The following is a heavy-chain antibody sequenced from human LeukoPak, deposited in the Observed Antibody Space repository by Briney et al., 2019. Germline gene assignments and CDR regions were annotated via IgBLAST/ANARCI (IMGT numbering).Heavy chain of an antibody. CDR3: ARGEEKAAAGLNAFDI. Sequence: PSETLSPTCAVYGGSFSGYYWSWIRQPPGKGLEWIGEINHSGSTNYNPSLKSRVTISVDTSKNQFSLKLSSVTAADTAVYYCARGEEKAAAGLNAFDIWGQGTMVTVSS. D-gene: IGHD6-13*01. CDR2: INHSGST. J-gene: IGHJ3*02. CDR1: GGSFSGYY. V-gene: IGHV4-34*01.